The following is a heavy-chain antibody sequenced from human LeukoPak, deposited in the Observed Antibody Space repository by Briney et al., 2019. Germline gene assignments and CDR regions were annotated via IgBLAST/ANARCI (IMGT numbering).Heavy chain of an antibody. D-gene: IGHD6-19*01. CDR2: INPNSGGT. CDR1: GYTFTGYY. Sequence: ASVKVSCKASGYTFTGYYIHWVRQAPGQGLEWMGWINPNSGGTNYAQKFQDRVTMTRDTSISSTYMELSRLKSDDTAVYYCARDPVAVTGTRFDPWGQGTLVTVSS. J-gene: IGHJ5*02. V-gene: IGHV1-2*02. CDR3: ARDPVAVTGTRFDP.